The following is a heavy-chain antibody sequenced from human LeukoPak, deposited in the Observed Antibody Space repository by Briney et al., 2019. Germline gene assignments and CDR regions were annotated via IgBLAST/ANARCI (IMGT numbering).Heavy chain of an antibody. Sequence: ASVKVSCKASGYTFTGYYLHWVRQAPGQGLEWMGCVNPNSGDTNYAQKFQGRVTMTRDTSISTAYMELSSLRSEDTAVYYCARALVPTGWFDPWGQGTLVTVSS. V-gene: IGHV1-2*02. J-gene: IGHJ5*02. CDR1: GYTFTGYY. CDR2: VNPNSGDT. D-gene: IGHD1-14*01. CDR3: ARALVPTGWFDP.